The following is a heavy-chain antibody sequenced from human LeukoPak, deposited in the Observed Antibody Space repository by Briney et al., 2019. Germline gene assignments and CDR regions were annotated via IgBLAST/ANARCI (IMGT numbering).Heavy chain of an antibody. CDR2: ISSSSSYI. Sequence: GGSLRLSCAASGFTFSSYSMNWVRQAPGKGLEWVSSISSSSSYIYYADSVKGRFTISRDNAKNSLYLQMNSLRAEDTAVYYCARIYSGYDLGTGDAFDIWGQGTMVTVSS. J-gene: IGHJ3*02. D-gene: IGHD5-12*01. V-gene: IGHV3-21*01. CDR3: ARIYSGYDLGTGDAFDI. CDR1: GFTFSSYS.